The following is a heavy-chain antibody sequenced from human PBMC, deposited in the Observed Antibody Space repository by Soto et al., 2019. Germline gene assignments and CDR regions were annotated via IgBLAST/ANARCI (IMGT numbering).Heavy chain of an antibody. CDR1: GFTFSSYA. V-gene: IGHV3-23*01. CDR2: ISGSGGST. D-gene: IGHD6-13*01. CDR3: AKGWIAAAGTEDYFDI. Sequence: GGSLRLSCAASGFTFSSYAMSWVRQAPGKGLEWVSAISGSGGSTYYADSVKGRFTISRDNSKNTLYLQMNSLRAEDTAVYYCAKGWIAAAGTEDYFDIWGQGTMVTVSS. J-gene: IGHJ3*02.